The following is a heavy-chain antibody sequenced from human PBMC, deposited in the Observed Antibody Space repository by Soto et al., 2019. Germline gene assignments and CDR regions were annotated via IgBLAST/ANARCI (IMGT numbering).Heavy chain of an antibody. D-gene: IGHD1-7*01. CDR3: TSRDATERNFVPY. CDR2: IKSKAYGGTT. Sequence: EVQLVESGGGLVKPGGSLRLSCAASGFTFSDAWMNWARQAPGKGLEWVGRIKSKAYGGTTDYSAPVKGRFTISRDDSTATMYLQMNSLETEDTGVYYCTSRDATERNFVPYWGQGTLVTVSS. CDR1: GFTFSDAW. J-gene: IGHJ4*02. V-gene: IGHV3-15*07.